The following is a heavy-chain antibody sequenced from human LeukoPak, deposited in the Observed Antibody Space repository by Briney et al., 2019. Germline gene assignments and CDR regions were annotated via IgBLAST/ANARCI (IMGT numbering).Heavy chain of an antibody. J-gene: IGHJ4*02. V-gene: IGHV4-59*08. CDR1: GGSISTFY. Sequence: SETLSLTCTVSGGSISTFYWSWIRQPPGKGLEWIGYIYYSGITNYNPSLKSRVTISVDTSKNQFSLKLSAVTAADTAVYYCARQGSGSRAAFDYLGQGTLVTVSS. CDR3: ARQGSGSRAAFDY. D-gene: IGHD1-26*01. CDR2: IYYSGIT.